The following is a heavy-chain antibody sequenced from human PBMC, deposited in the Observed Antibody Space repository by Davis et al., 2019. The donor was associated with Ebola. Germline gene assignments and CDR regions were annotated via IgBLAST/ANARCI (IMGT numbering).Heavy chain of an antibody. CDR2: ISYDGSNK. Sequence: GESLKISCAASGFTFSSYGMHWVRQAPGKGLEWVAVISYDGSNKYYADSVKGRFTISRDNSKNTLFLQMNNLRAEDTAVYYCAKDAANWNYHYYFDYWGQGTLVTVSS. CDR1: GFTFSSYG. J-gene: IGHJ4*02. D-gene: IGHD1-7*01. CDR3: AKDAANWNYHYYFDY. V-gene: IGHV3-30*18.